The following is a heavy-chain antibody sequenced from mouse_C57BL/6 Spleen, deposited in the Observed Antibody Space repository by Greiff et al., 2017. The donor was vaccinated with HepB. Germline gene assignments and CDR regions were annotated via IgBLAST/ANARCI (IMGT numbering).Heavy chain of an antibody. Sequence: EVQLVESGGGLVKPGGSLKLSCAASGFTFSSYAMSWVRQTPEKRLEWVATISDGGSYTYYPDNVKGRFTISRDNAKNNLYLQMSHLKSEDTAMYYCARSWDYWGQGTTLTVSS. CDR2: ISDGGSYT. J-gene: IGHJ2*01. V-gene: IGHV5-4*01. CDR3: ARSWDY. CDR1: GFTFSSYA.